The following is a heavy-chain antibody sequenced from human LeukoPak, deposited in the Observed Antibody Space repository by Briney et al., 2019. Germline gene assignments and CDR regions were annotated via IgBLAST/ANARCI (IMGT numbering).Heavy chain of an antibody. CDR3: ARGEIVVVPAALAY. D-gene: IGHD2-2*01. J-gene: IGHJ4*02. CDR1: GFTFNNYE. V-gene: IGHV3-48*03. CDR2: ISSGGSTI. Sequence: GGSLRLSCAASGFTFNNYEMNWVRQAPGKGLEWVSYISSGGSTIYYADSVKGRFTISRDNAKNSLYLQMNSLRAEDTAVYYCARGEIVVVPAALAYWGQGALVTVSS.